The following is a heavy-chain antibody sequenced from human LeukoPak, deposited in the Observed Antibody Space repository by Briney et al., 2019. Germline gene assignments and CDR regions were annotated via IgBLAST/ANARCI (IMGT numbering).Heavy chain of an antibody. V-gene: IGHV1-69*05. D-gene: IGHD1-26*01. J-gene: IGHJ4*02. Sequence: SVKVSCKASGGTFSSYAISWVRQAPGQGLEWMGGIIPIFGTANYAQKLQGRVTMTTDTSTSTAYMELRSLRSDDTAVYYCARIVGATWGIFDYWGQGTLVTVSS. CDR1: GGTFSSYA. CDR3: ARIVGATWGIFDY. CDR2: IIPIFGTA.